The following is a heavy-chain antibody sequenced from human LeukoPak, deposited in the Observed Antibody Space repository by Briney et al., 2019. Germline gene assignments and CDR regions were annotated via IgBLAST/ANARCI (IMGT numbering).Heavy chain of an antibody. V-gene: IGHV4-34*01. CDR3: ARAVVPAASFDY. Sequence: SETLSLTCAVYGGSFSGYYWSWIRQPPGKGLEWIGEINHSGSTNYNPSLKSRVTISVDTSKNQFSLKLSSVTAADTAVYYCARAVVPAASFDYWGQGTLVTVSS. J-gene: IGHJ4*02. D-gene: IGHD2-2*01. CDR2: INHSGST. CDR1: GGSFSGYY.